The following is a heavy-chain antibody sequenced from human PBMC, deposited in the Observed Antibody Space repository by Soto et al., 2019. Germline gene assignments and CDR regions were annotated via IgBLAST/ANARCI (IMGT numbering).Heavy chain of an antibody. CDR3: ARGEVLDYCDYRGDAFDI. CDR2: IYYSGST. CDR1: GGSISSSSYY. D-gene: IGHD4-17*01. V-gene: IGHV4-39*01. J-gene: IGHJ3*02. Sequence: QLQLQESGPGLVKPSETLSLTCTVSGGSISSSSYYWGWIRQPPGKGLEWIGSIYYSGSTYYNPSLKSRVATSVDTANNELFMGLRSVTAADTAVYCCARGEVLDYCDYRGDAFDIWVQGTMVTVSS.